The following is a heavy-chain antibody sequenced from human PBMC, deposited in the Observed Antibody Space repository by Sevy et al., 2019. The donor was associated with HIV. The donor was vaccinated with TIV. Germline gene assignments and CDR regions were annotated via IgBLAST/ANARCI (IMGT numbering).Heavy chain of an antibody. J-gene: IGHJ4*02. D-gene: IGHD3-22*01. CDR3: TRGYYYDSSGYSDY. CDR2: IRCKDYGGAT. Sequence: GGSLRLSCTGSGFTLGDYAMSWFRQAPGMGLEWVGFIRCKDYGGATEYAASVKGRFTISRDDSKSIADLQMNSLKTEDTAVYYCTRGYYYDSSGYSDYWGQGSLVTVSS. V-gene: IGHV3-49*03. CDR1: GFTLGDYA.